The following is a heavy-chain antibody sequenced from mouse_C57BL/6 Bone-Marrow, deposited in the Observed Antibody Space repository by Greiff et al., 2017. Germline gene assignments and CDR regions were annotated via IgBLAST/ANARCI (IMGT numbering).Heavy chain of an antibody. CDR2: IYLGNGYT. CDR3: ARSWGTLVVATRRYARDY. CDR1: GYTFTSYG. Sequence: VQLKQSGAELVRPGSSVKMSCKTSGYTFTSYGINWVKQRPGQGLEWIGYIYLGNGYTEYTEKFKGKATLTSDTSSSTAYMQLSSLTSEDSAIYFCARSWGTLVVATRRYARDYWGQGTSVTVSS. D-gene: IGHD1-1*02. J-gene: IGHJ4*01. V-gene: IGHV1-58*01.